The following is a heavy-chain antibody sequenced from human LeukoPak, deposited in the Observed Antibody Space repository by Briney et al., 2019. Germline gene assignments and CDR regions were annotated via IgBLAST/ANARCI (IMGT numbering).Heavy chain of an antibody. CDR1: GGTFISYT. V-gene: IGHV1-69*10. Sequence: SVKVSCKASGGTFISYTISWLRQAAGQGLEWMGRIIPILGIANYAQKFQGRVTIPSDKSTRTAYMQLSSLRSEDTAVYYCARVGLDSSGYYRPNYYYYYGMDVWGQGTTVTVSS. CDR3: ARVGLDSSGYYRPNYYYYYGMDV. D-gene: IGHD3-22*01. J-gene: IGHJ6*02. CDR2: IIPILGIA.